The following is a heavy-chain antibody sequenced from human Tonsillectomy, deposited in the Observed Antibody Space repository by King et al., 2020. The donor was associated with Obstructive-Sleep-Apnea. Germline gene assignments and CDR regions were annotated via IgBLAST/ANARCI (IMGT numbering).Heavy chain of an antibody. J-gene: IGHJ5*01. Sequence: PLQESGPGLVKPSQTLSLTCTVSGGSISSGDYDWGWIRQPPGKGLEWIGYIYYSGSTYYNPSLKSRVTISVDTSKNQFSLKLISVTAADTAVYYCAKMTPVNGVRFDPWGQGTLVTVSS. CDR2: IYYSGST. V-gene: IGHV4-30-4*08. CDR1: GGSISSGDYD. D-gene: IGHD4-17*01. CDR3: AKMTPVNGVRFDP.